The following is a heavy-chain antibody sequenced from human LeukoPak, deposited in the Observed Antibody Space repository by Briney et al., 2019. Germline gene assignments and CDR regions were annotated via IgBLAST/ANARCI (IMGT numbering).Heavy chain of an antibody. Sequence: SETLSLTCTVSGGSISRYYWSWIRQPPREGLEWIGYIYNSGSTNYNPSLKSRVTISVDTSKNQFSLKLSSVTAADTAVYHCARDPVGGAYFDYWGRGTLVTVSS. D-gene: IGHD3-16*01. V-gene: IGHV4-4*08. CDR1: GGSISRYY. J-gene: IGHJ4*02. CDR2: IYNSGST. CDR3: ARDPVGGAYFDY.